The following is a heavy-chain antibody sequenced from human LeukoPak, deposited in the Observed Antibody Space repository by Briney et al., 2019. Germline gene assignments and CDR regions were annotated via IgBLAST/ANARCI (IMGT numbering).Heavy chain of an antibody. CDR2: ISAYNDNT. CDR3: ARDVACSSTSCYSHNWFDP. CDR1: GYTFTNYG. J-gene: IGHJ5*02. D-gene: IGHD2-2*01. Sequence: GASVKVSCKASGYTFTNYGMTWVRQAPGQGLEWMGWISAYNDNTNYAQKLQGRVTMTTDTSTSTAYMELRSLRSDDTAVYYCARDVACSSTSCYSHNWFDPWGQGTLVTVSS. V-gene: IGHV1-18*01.